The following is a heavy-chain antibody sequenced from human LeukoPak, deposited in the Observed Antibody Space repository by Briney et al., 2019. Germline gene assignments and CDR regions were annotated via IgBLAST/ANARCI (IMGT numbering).Heavy chain of an antibody. D-gene: IGHD3-3*01. J-gene: IGHJ6*02. V-gene: IGHV3-21*01. Sequence: GRSLRLSCAASGFTFDDYAMHWVRQAPGKGLEWVSSISSRSSYIYYADSVKGRFTISRDNAKNSLYLQMNSLRAEDTAVYYCAREDDEIPSYYYYGMDVWGQGTTVTVSS. CDR3: AREDDEIPSYYYYGMDV. CDR1: GFTFDDYA. CDR2: ISSRSSYI.